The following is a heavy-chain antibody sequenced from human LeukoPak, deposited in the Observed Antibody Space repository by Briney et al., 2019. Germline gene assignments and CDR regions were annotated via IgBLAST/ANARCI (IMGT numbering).Heavy chain of an antibody. J-gene: IGHJ4*02. V-gene: IGHV1-2*06. CDR1: GYTFTGYY. Sequence: GASVKVSCKASGYTFTGYYMHWVRQAPGQGLEWMGRINPNSGGTNYAQKFQGGVTMTRDTSISTAYMELSRLRSDDTAVYYCARADKSSGRYYFDYWGQGTLVTVSS. D-gene: IGHD6-19*01. CDR2: INPNSGGT. CDR3: ARADKSSGRYYFDY.